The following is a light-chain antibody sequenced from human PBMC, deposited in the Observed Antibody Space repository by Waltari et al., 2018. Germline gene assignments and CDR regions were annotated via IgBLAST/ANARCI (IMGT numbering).Light chain of an antibody. Sequence: QSALTQPASVSGSPGQSITISCTGTSSDVGNFNLVSWSQQHPAKVPNLIIYEVSNRPSGVSNHFAGSKSGNTASLTVSGLRAEDEADYYCCSYAGSRTYVFGTGTKVTVL. CDR1: SSDVGNFNL. J-gene: IGLJ1*01. V-gene: IGLV2-23*02. CDR2: EVS. CDR3: CSYAGSRTYV.